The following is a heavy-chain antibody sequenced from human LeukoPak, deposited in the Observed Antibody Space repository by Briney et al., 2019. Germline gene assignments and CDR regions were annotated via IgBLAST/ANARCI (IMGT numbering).Heavy chain of an antibody. CDR1: GYSISSGYY. J-gene: IGHJ6*03. V-gene: IGHV4-38-2*02. CDR3: ARGRMVRGYMDV. CDR2: IYNSGST. Sequence: SETLSLTCTVSGYSISSGYYWGWIRQSPGKRLEWIGSIYNSGSTYYNPSLKSRVTISIDTSKNQFSLKLSSVTAADTAVYYCARGRMVRGYMDVWGKGTTVTISS. D-gene: IGHD3-10*01.